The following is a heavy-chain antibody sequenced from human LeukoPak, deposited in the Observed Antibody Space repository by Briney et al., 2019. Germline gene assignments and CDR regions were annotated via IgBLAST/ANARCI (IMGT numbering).Heavy chain of an antibody. CDR3: ARARGGVVVPAASPFDY. CDR2: MNPNSGNT. V-gene: IGHV1-8*01. CDR1: GYTFTSYD. Sequence: ASVKVSCKASGYTFTSYDINWVRQATGRGLEWMGWMNPNSGNTGYAQKFQGRVTMTRNTSISTAYMELSRLRSDDTAVYYCARARGGVVVPAASPFDYWGQGTLVTVSS. D-gene: IGHD2-2*01. J-gene: IGHJ4*02.